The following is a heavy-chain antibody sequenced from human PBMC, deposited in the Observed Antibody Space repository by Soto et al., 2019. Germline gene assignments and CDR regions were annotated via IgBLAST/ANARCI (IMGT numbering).Heavy chain of an antibody. CDR3: ARGLHVLRYFDWSYYFDY. CDR1: GGSVSSGSYY. V-gene: IGHV4-61*01. CDR2: IYYSGST. J-gene: IGHJ4*02. D-gene: IGHD3-9*01. Sequence: SETLSLTCTVSGGSVSSGSYYWSWIRQPPGKGLEWIGYIYYSGSTNYNPSLKSRVTISVDTSKNQFSLKLSSVTAADTAVYYCARGLHVLRYFDWSYYFDYWGQGTLVTRLL.